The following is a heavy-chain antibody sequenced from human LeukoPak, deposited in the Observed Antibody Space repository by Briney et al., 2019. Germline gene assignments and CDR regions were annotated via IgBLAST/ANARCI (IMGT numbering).Heavy chain of an antibody. CDR2: IYNSGAKI. CDR3: AKDVAPDSGWDLDY. CDR1: GLTFSTYS. J-gene: IGHJ4*02. Sequence: GGSLRLSCAVSGLTFSTYSMTWVRQGPGRGLEWVSSIYNSGAKIFYADSVKGRFTISRDNSKNMLYLQMNSLRVEDTAVYYCAKDVAPDSGWDLDYWGQGTLVTVSS. V-gene: IGHV3-23*01. D-gene: IGHD6-19*01.